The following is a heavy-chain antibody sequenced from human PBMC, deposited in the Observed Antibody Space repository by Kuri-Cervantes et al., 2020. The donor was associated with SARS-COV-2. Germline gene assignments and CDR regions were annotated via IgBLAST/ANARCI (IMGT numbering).Heavy chain of an antibody. CDR1: GFTFSSYA. Sequence: GSLRLSCAASGFTFSSYAMHWVRQAPGKGLEWVAVISYDGSNKYYADSVKGRFTISRDNSKNTLYLQMNSLRAEDTAVYYCARVRALCGGDCYSANDAFDIWGQGTMVTVSS. V-gene: IGHV3-30-3*01. CDR3: ARVRALCGGDCYSANDAFDI. D-gene: IGHD2-21*02. CDR2: ISYDGSNK. J-gene: IGHJ3*02.